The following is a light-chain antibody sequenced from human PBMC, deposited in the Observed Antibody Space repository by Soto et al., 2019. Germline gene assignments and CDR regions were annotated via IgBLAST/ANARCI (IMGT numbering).Light chain of an antibody. CDR1: QSISSW. CDR3: QQYNSQSSYT. CDR2: KAS. J-gene: IGKJ2*01. Sequence: DIQMTQSPSTLYASVGDRVTITCRASQSISSWLAWYQQKPGKAPKLLIYKASSLGSGVPSRFSGSGSGTEFTLTISSLQAEDFAIYYCQQYNSQSSYTCGQGTKLEIK. V-gene: IGKV1-5*03.